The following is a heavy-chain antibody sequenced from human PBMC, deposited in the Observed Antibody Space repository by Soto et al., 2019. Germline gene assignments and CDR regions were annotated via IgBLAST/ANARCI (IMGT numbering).Heavy chain of an antibody. CDR3: ARELYYDFWSGYYSPFDY. Sequence: ASVKVSCKASGYTFTSYAMHWVRQAPGQRFEWMGWINAGNGNTKYSQKFQGRVTITRDTSASTAYMELSSLRSEDTAVYYCARELYYDFWSGYYSPFDYWGQGTLVTVS. CDR2: INAGNGNT. D-gene: IGHD3-3*01. J-gene: IGHJ4*02. CDR1: GYTFTSYA. V-gene: IGHV1-3*01.